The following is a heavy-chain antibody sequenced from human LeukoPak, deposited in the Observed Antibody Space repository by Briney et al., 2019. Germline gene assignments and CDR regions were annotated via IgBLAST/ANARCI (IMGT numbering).Heavy chain of an antibody. Sequence: GASVKVSCKASGYTFTSYGISWVRQAPGQGLEWMGWISAYNGNTNYAQKLQGRVTMTTDTSTSTAYMELSSLRSEDTAVYYCAREPTMVRGVINGYFDYWGQGTLVTVSS. D-gene: IGHD3-10*01. CDR2: ISAYNGNT. V-gene: IGHV1-18*01. CDR1: GYTFTSYG. J-gene: IGHJ4*02. CDR3: AREPTMVRGVINGYFDY.